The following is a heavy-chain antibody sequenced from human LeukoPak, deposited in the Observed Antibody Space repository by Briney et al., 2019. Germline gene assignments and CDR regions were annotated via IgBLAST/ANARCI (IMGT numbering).Heavy chain of an antibody. J-gene: IGHJ4*02. V-gene: IGHV4-34*01. Sequence: SETLSLTCAVHGGSFSGSYWSWIRQTPGKGLVWIGEINHTGSTNYNPSLKSRATISVDMSKNQFFLKVSSVTAADTAVYYCARTTYIAAAGMFDYWGQGTLVTVSS. D-gene: IGHD6-13*01. CDR3: ARTTYIAAAGMFDY. CDR1: GGSFSGSY. CDR2: INHTGST.